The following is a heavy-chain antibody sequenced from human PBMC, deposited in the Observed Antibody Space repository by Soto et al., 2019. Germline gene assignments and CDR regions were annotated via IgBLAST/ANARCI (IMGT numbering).Heavy chain of an antibody. D-gene: IGHD5-18*01. CDR3: ARAGDTAMAFNFDY. CDR2: ISSSSSTI. Sequence: EVQLVESGGGLVQPGGSLRLSCAASGFTFSSYSMNWVRQAPGKELEWVSYISSSSSTIYYADSVKGRFTISRDNAKNSLYLQMNSLRAEDTAVYYCARAGDTAMAFNFDYWGQGTLVTVSS. CDR1: GFTFSSYS. J-gene: IGHJ4*02. V-gene: IGHV3-48*01.